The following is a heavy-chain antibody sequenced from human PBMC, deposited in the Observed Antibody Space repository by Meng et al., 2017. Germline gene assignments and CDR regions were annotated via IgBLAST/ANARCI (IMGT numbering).Heavy chain of an antibody. V-gene: IGHV4-30-4*01. CDR3: ARGARRLNWCDP. CDR1: GGSISSGDYY. Sequence: QVQLQESGPGLVKPSQTLSLTCPVSGGSISSGDYYWSWIRQPPGKGLEWIGYIYYSGSTYYNPSLKGRVTISVDTSKNQFSLKLSSVTAADTAVYYCARGARRLNWCDPWGQGTLVTVSS. D-gene: IGHD5-12*01. J-gene: IGHJ5*02. CDR2: IYYSGST.